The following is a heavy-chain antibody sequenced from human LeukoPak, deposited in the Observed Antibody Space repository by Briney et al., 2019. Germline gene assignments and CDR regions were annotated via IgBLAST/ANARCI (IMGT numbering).Heavy chain of an antibody. CDR1: GGSFSGYY. CDR2: INHSGST. Sequence: SETLSLTCAVYGGSFSGYYWSWIRQPPGKGLEWIGEINHSGSTNYNPSLKSRVTISVDTSKNQFSLRLSSVTAADTAVYYCASGRAGARNWDPGYWGQGALVTVSS. CDR3: ASGRAGARNWDPGY. D-gene: IGHD1-14*01. J-gene: IGHJ4*02. V-gene: IGHV4-34*01.